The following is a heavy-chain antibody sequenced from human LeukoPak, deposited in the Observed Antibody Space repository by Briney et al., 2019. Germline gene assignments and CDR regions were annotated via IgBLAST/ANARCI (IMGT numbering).Heavy chain of an antibody. J-gene: IGHJ4*02. V-gene: IGHV4-4*07. Sequence: SETLSLTCTVSGGSISSYYWSWIRQPAGKGLEWIGRIYTSGSTNYNPSLKSRVTMSVDTSKNQCSLKLSSVTAADTAVYYCARGELSGGVSSYFDYWGQGTLVTVSS. CDR1: GGSISSYY. D-gene: IGHD1-7*01. CDR3: ARGELSGGVSSYFDY. CDR2: IYTSGST.